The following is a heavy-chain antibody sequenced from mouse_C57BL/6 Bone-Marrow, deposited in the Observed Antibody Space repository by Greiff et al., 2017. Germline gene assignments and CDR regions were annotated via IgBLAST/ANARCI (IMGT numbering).Heavy chain of an antibody. CDR3: ARCDCEWGFYAMNY. CDR2: IDPSDSYT. Sequence: QVHVKQSGAELVMPGASVKLSCKASGYTFTSYWMHWVKQRPGQGLEWIGEIDPSDSYTNYNQKFKGKSTLTVDKSSSTAYMPLSSLPCEDSAVYCCARCDCEWGFYAMNYWGQGTSVTVSS. V-gene: IGHV1-69*01. J-gene: IGHJ4*01. CDR1: GYTFTSYW. D-gene: IGHD1-3*01.